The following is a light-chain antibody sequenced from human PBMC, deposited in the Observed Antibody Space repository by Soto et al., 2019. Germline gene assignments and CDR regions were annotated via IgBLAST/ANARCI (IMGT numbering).Light chain of an antibody. CDR1: QSVSSN. CDR2: GAS. J-gene: IGKJ5*01. Sequence: TVMSQSPATLSVSPGERATLSCRASQSVSSNLAWYQKKPGQAPRLLIYGASTRATGIPDRFSGSGSGTDFKLTISRLETEDFAVYLCQQFGNSTWTFGQGTRLEIK. V-gene: IGKV3-15*01. CDR3: QQFGNSTWT.